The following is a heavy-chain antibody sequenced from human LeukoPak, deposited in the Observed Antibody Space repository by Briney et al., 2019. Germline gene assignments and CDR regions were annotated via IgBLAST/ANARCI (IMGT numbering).Heavy chain of an antibody. D-gene: IGHD5-12*01. CDR2: ISSSGSTI. CDR3: AREHRQGYSGYSVSY. J-gene: IGHJ4*02. CDR1: GFTFSDYY. Sequence: PGGSLRLSCAASGFTFSDYYMSWIRQAPGKGLEWVSYISSSGSTIYYADSVKGRFTISRDNAKNSLYLQMNSLRAEDTAVYYCAREHRQGYSGYSVSYWGQGTLVTVSS. V-gene: IGHV3-11*01.